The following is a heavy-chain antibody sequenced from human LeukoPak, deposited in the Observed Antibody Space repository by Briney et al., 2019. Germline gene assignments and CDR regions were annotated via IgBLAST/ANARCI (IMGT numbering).Heavy chain of an antibody. CDR3: AKGVVWISPAFDY. D-gene: IGHD5-12*01. CDR1: GFTFDDYA. V-gene: IGHV3-43*02. CDR2: ISGDGGST. J-gene: IGHJ4*02. Sequence: GGTLTLTCAASGFTFDDYAMHWVRQAPGKDLEWVFLISGDGGSTYYADSVKGRFTISRDNSKNSLYLQMNSLRTEDTAMYYCAKGVVWISPAFDYWGQGTLVTVSS.